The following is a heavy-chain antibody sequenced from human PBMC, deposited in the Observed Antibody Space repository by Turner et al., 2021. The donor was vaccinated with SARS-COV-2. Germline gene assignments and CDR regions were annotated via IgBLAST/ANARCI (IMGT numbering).Heavy chain of an antibody. CDR3: AKDLSVSYYTPSFFRVSELDY. V-gene: IGHV3-23*01. J-gene: IGHJ4*02. CDR2: ISGMGGIT. D-gene: IGHD1-26*01. Sequence: EVQLLESGGGLVQSGGSLRLPCAASGFTFSSYAMSWVRQAPGKGLEWVSAISGMGGITYYADSVEGRFTIARDNSKNTLYLQMNSLRAEDTAVYYCAKDLSVSYYTPSFFRVSELDYWGQGTLVTVSS. CDR1: GFTFSSYA.